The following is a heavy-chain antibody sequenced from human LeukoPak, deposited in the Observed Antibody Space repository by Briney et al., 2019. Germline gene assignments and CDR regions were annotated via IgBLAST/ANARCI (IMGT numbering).Heavy chain of an antibody. D-gene: IGHD6-13*01. CDR1: GYTFTSYY. V-gene: IGHV1-46*01. Sequence: GASVKVSCKASGYTFTSYYMHWVRQAPGHGLEWMGIINPSGGSTSYAQKFQGRVTMTRDTSTSTVYMELSSLRSEDTAVYYCARGSSSWEGAYGWFDPWGQGTLVTVSS. J-gene: IGHJ5*02. CDR2: INPSGGST. CDR3: ARGSSSWEGAYGWFDP.